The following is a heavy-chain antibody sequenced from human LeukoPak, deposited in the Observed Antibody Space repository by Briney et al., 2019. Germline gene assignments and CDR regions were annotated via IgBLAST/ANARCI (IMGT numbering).Heavy chain of an antibody. Sequence: PSETLSLTCAVYGGSFSGCYWSWIRQPPGKGLEWIGEINHSGSTNYNPSLKSRVTISVDTSKNQFSLKLSSVTAADTAVYYCARGRPSAAGSLDYWGQGTLVTVSS. CDR3: ARGRPSAAGSLDY. CDR1: GGSFSGCY. CDR2: INHSGST. J-gene: IGHJ4*02. V-gene: IGHV4-34*01. D-gene: IGHD6-13*01.